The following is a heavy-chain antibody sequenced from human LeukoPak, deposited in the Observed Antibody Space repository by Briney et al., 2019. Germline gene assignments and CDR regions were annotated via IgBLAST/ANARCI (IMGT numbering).Heavy chain of an antibody. J-gene: IGHJ4*02. D-gene: IGHD1-26*01. Sequence: ASVKVSCKVSGYTLTELSMHWVRQAPGKGLEWMGGFVPEDGETIYAQKFQGRVTMTEDTSTDTAYMELSSLRSEDTAVYYCATVVVGAKALDWWGQGTLVTVSS. CDR2: FVPEDGET. CDR1: GYTLTELS. CDR3: ATVVVGAKALDW. V-gene: IGHV1-24*01.